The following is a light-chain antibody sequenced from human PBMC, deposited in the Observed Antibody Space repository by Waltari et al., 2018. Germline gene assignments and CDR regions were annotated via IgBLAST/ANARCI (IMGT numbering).Light chain of an antibody. V-gene: IGLV2-23*02. CDR1: STNVGRYYL. CDR2: EVI. J-gene: IGLJ3*02. CDR3: CSYAGSAPRLV. Sequence: QSALTQPASVSGSPGQSITISCTGNSTNVGRYYLVSWYQFRPGQVPKLLIYEVIKRPSGVSDRFSGSKSDNTASLTISRLQAEDEAAYYCCSYAGSAPRLVFGGGTNLTVL.